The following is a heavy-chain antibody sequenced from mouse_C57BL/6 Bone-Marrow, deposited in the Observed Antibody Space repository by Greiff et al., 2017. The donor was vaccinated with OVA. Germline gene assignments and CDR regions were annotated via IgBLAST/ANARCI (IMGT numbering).Heavy chain of an antibody. J-gene: IGHJ3*01. CDR2: INPGSGGT. CDR3: ARTKFAY. Sequence: VQLQQSGAELVRPGTSVKVSCKASGYAFTNYLIEWVKQRPGQDLEWIGVINPGSGGTNYNEKFKGKATLTADKSSSTAYMQLSSLTSEDSAVYFCARTKFAYWGQGTLVTVSA. CDR1: GYAFTNYL. V-gene: IGHV1-54*01.